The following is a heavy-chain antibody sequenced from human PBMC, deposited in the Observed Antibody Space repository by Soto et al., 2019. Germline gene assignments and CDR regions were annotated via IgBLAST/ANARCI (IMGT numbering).Heavy chain of an antibody. Sequence: PGGSLRLACAAPGSTFDAYGMHWVRQIPGTGLEWVSGISWESGSIGYADSVKGRLSISRDNAKNSLYLQMNSLRAEDTAVYYCARDNVDSSGYYAQLVYWGQGP. CDR2: ISWESGSI. V-gene: IGHV3-9*01. CDR3: ARDNVDSSGYYAQLVY. J-gene: IGHJ4*02. D-gene: IGHD3-22*01. CDR1: GSTFDAYG.